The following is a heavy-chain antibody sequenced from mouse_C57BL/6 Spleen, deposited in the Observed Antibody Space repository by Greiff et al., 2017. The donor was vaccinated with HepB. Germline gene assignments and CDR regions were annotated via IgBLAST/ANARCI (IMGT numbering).Heavy chain of an antibody. D-gene: IGHD1-1*01. Sequence: QVQLQQSGAELARPGASVKLSCKASGYTFTSYGISWVKQRTGQGLEWIGEIYTRSGNNYYNEKFKGKATLTADKSSSTAYMELRSLTSEDSAVYFCARGCLIATVVASRYFDVWGTGTTVTVSS. CDR3: ARGCLIATVVASRYFDV. CDR1: GYTFTSYG. J-gene: IGHJ1*03. CDR2: IYTRSGNN. V-gene: IGHV1-81*01.